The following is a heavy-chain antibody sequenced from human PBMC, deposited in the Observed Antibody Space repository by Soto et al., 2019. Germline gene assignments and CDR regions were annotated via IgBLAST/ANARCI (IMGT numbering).Heavy chain of an antibody. CDR1: GFTFSTYA. J-gene: IGHJ4*02. CDR2: ISASGGST. V-gene: IGHV3-23*01. CDR3: AKVGFPYSYGYLLYY. Sequence: QPGGSLRLSCAASGFTFSTYAMTWVRQAPGKGLEWVSAISASGGSTYYADSVKGRFTISRDNSKNALYLQMNSLRVEDTAVYYCAKVGFPYSYGYLLYYSGQGSLVIVSS. D-gene: IGHD5-18*01.